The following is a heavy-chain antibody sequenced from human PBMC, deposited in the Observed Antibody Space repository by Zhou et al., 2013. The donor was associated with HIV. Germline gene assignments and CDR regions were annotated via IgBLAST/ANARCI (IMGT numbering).Heavy chain of an antibody. V-gene: IGHV4-39*07. CDR1: GGSISSSSYY. J-gene: IGHJ6*03. CDR2: FYYSGTT. CDR3: ARARPMYYYYMDV. Sequence: QVQLQESGPGLVKPSETLSLTCTVSGGSISSSSYYWGWIRQLPGKGLEWIGSFYYSGTTNYNPSLKSRVTLSVDTSKNQFSLKLISVTAADTAVYYCARARPMYYYYMDVWGKGTTVTVSS.